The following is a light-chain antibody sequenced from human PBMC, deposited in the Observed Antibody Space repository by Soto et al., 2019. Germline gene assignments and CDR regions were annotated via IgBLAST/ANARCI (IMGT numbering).Light chain of an antibody. CDR2: EVS. CDR1: SSDVGGYNY. V-gene: IGLV2-8*01. Sequence: QSALTQPPSAYGSPGQSVTISCTGTSSDVGGYNYVSWYQQHPGKAPKLMIYEVSKRPSGVPDRFSGYKSGNTASLTVSGLHAEDEADYYCSSYAGSNMVVLGGGTKLTVL. CDR3: SSYAGSNMVV. J-gene: IGLJ2*01.